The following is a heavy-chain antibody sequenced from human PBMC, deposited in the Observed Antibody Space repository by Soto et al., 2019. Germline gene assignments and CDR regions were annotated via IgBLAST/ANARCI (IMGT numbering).Heavy chain of an antibody. D-gene: IGHD3-10*01. J-gene: IGHJ4*02. CDR1: GFTFSSYS. CDR2: ISSSSSTK. Sequence: EVQLVESGGGLVQPGGSLRLSCAASGFTFSSYSMNWVRQAPGKGLEWVSYISSSSSTKYHADSVKGRFTISRDNAKKTLYLQMNSLRGEDTAVYYCALSYYGSGTSFDYWGQGTLVTVSS. V-gene: IGHV3-48*01. CDR3: ALSYYGSGTSFDY.